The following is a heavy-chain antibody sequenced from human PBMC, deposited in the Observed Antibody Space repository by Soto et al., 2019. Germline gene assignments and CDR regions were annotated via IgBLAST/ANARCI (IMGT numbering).Heavy chain of an antibody. D-gene: IGHD2-2*01. CDR3: ARARYQLLHPYYYGMDV. Sequence: QVQLQESGPGLVKPSETLSLTCTVSGGSISSYYWSWIRQSQGKGLEWIGYIHYSGSTKSNPSLNSRVTIWVDTSRNQVSLKLSSVTAADSAVYFCARARYQLLHPYYYGMDVWGQGTTVTVSS. CDR1: GGSISSYY. J-gene: IGHJ6*02. V-gene: IGHV4-59*01. CDR2: IHYSGST.